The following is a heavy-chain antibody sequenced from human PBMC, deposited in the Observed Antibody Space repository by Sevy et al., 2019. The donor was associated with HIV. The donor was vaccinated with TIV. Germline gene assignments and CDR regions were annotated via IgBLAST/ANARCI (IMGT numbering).Heavy chain of an antibody. D-gene: IGHD3-10*01. CDR2: ISYDGSNK. Sequence: GGSLRLSCAASGFTFSSYAMHWVHQAPGKGLEWVAVISYDGSNKYYADSVKGRFTISRDNSKNTLYLQMNSLRAEDTAVYYCAREVGDIVVVGSYYNRHFDYWGQGTLVTVSS. CDR1: GFTFSSYA. J-gene: IGHJ4*02. V-gene: IGHV3-30-3*01. CDR3: AREVGDIVVVGSYYNRHFDY.